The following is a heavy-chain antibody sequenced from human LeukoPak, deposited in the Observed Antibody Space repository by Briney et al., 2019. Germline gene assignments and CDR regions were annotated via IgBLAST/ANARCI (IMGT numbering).Heavy chain of an antibody. Sequence: KSGGSLRLSCAASGFTFSSYTMNWVRQAPGKGLEWVSSITSSSSYIYIPDSVRGRFAISRDNAKNSLYLQMNSLRAEDTAVYYCARTSHCSGGSCYYDYWGQGALVTVSS. J-gene: IGHJ4*02. CDR1: GFTFSSYT. CDR3: ARTSHCSGGSCYYDY. V-gene: IGHV3-21*01. CDR2: ITSSSSYI. D-gene: IGHD2-15*01.